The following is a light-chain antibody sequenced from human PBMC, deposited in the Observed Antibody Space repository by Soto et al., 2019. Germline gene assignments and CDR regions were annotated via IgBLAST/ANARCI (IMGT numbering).Light chain of an antibody. J-gene: IGKJ2*01. V-gene: IGKV3-20*01. Sequence: EIVLTQSPGTLSLSPGERATLSCSASQSVSSSYFAWYQQKPGQAPRLLIYVASSRATGNPDRFSGSGSGTDLTVTISRLELEDFAVYYCHQYGSSPTYTFGLGTKLEIK. CDR2: VAS. CDR1: QSVSSSY. CDR3: HQYGSSPTYT.